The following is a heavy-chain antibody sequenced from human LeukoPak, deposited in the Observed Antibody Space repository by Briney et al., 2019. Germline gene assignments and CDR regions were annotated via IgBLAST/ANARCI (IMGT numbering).Heavy chain of an antibody. CDR2: ISSSSSYI. J-gene: IGHJ4*02. CDR1: GFTFSSYS. D-gene: IGHD5-24*01. CDR3: ARDRDGYSNFDY. Sequence: SGGPLRLSCAASGFTFSSYSMNWVRQAPGKGLEWVSSISSSSSYIYYADSVKGRFTISRDNAKNSLYLQMNSLRAEDTAVYYCARDRDGYSNFDYWGQGTLVTVSS. V-gene: IGHV3-21*01.